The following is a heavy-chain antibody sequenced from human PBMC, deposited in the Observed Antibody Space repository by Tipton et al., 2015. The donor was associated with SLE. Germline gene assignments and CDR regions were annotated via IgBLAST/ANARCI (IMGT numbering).Heavy chain of an antibody. CDR1: GGSIRSGGYY. CDR3: ARDSSSWGFDY. J-gene: IGHJ4*02. V-gene: IGHV4-31*03. CDR2: IYYSGST. D-gene: IGHD6-6*01. Sequence: LRLTCTVSGGSIRSGGYYWSWIRQHPGKGLEWIGYIYYSGSTYYNPSLKSRVTRSVDTSKNQFSLKLSSVTAADTAVYYCARDSSSWGFDYWGQGTLVTVSS.